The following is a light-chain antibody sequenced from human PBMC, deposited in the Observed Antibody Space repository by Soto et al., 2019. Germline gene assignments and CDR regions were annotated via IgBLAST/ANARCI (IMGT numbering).Light chain of an antibody. Sequence: AIQMTQSPSSLSACVGDRVTITCRASQGIRNDLGWYQQKPGKAPKLLIFAASSLQSGAPSRFSGSGSGTDFTLTISSLRPEDFASYYCLQDYSYPWTFGQGTKVEIK. V-gene: IGKV1-6*01. CDR3: LQDYSYPWT. CDR2: AAS. CDR1: QGIRND. J-gene: IGKJ1*01.